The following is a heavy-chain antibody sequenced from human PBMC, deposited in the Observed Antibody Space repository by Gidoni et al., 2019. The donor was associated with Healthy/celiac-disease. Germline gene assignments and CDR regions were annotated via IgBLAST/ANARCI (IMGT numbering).Heavy chain of an antibody. J-gene: IGHJ5*02. Sequence: QLQLQESGSGLVKPSQTLSLTCAGSGGSISSGGYSWSWIRQRPGKGLEWIGYIYQSGSTYYNPSLKIRVTISVDRSKNQFSLKLSSVTAADTAVYYCAVVVPAATWFDPWGQGTLVTVSS. V-gene: IGHV4-30-2*01. CDR2: IYQSGST. CDR3: AVVVPAATWFDP. D-gene: IGHD2-2*01. CDR1: GGSISSGGYS.